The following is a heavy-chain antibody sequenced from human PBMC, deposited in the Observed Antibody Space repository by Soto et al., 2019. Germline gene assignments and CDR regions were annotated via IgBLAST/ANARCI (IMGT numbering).Heavy chain of an antibody. V-gene: IGHV1-69*13. CDR2: IIPIFGTA. D-gene: IGHD2-2*01. J-gene: IGHJ6*02. CDR1: GGTFSSYA. Sequence: SVKVSCKASGGTFSSYAISWVRQAPGQGLEWMGGIIPIFGTANYAQKFQGRVTITADESTSTAYMELSSLRSEDTAVYYCARYWQGGDIVVVQDGSHYYYYGMDVWGQGTTVTVSS. CDR3: ARYWQGGDIVVVQDGSHYYYYGMDV.